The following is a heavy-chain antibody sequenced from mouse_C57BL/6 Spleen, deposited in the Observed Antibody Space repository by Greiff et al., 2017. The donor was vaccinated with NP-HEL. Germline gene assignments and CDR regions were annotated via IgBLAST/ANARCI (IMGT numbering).Heavy chain of an antibody. CDR2: IDPSDSYT. CDR1: GYTFTSYW. J-gene: IGHJ2*01. Sequence: QVQLQQSGAELVMPGASVKLSCKASGYTFTSYWMHWVKQRPGQGLEWIGEIDPSDSYTNYNQKFKGKSTLTVDKSSSTAYMQLSSLTSEDSAVYYCARGDYSNIDYWGQGTTLTVSS. D-gene: IGHD2-5*01. CDR3: ARGDYSNIDY. V-gene: IGHV1-69*01.